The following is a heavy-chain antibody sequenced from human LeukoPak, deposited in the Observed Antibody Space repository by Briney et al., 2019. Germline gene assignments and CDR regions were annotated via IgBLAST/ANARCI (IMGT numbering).Heavy chain of an antibody. CDR3: ARDLYCSGGSCFWFDP. D-gene: IGHD2-15*01. Sequence: ASVKVSCKASGYTFTSYAMNWVRQAPGQGLEWMGWINTNTGNPTYAQGFTGRFVFSLDTSVSTAYLQISSLKAEDTAVYYCARDLYCSGGSCFWFDPWAREPWSPSPQ. V-gene: IGHV7-4-1*02. J-gene: IGHJ5*02. CDR1: GYTFTSYA. CDR2: INTNTGNP.